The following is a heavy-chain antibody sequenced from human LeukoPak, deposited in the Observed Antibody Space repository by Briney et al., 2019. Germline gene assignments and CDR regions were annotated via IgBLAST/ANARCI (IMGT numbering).Heavy chain of an antibody. CDR3: ARDGIAAAGTVTRGGWFDP. CDR2: IYYSGST. J-gene: IGHJ5*02. V-gene: IGHV4-39*02. CDR1: GGSISSSSYY. Sequence: SETLSLTCTVSGGSISSSSYYWGWNRQPPGKGLEWIGSIYYSGSTYYNPSLKSRVTISVDTSKNQFSLKLSSVTAADTAVYYCARDGIAAAGTVTRGGWFDPWGQGTLVTVSS. D-gene: IGHD6-13*01.